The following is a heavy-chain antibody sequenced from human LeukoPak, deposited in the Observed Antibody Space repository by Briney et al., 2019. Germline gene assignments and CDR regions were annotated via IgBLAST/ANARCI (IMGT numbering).Heavy chain of an antibody. V-gene: IGHV4-39*01. D-gene: IGHD3-9*01. CDR2: IYYSGNT. CDR3: ARSLTGYYIETIDY. Sequence: SETLSLTCSVSGGSIKFNNCYWGWVRQPPGKGLEWIGIIYYSGNTYYNPSLKSRVTISVDTSKNQFSLKLSSVTAADTAVYFCARSLTGYYIETIDYWGQGTLVTVSS. J-gene: IGHJ4*02. CDR1: GGSIKFNNCY.